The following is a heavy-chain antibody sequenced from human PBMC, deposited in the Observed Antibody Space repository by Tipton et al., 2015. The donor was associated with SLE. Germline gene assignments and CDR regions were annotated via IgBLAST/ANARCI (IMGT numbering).Heavy chain of an antibody. CDR3: ARRPSTYMVQGVEYYFDS. CDR1: GGSISTSSYY. V-gene: IGHV4-39*07. J-gene: IGHJ4*02. D-gene: IGHD3-10*01. CDR2: IYYSGST. Sequence: TLSLTCSVSGGSISTSSYYWAWIRQPPGKGLAWLGSIYYSGSTYYNPSLKSRVSISLDRSKNQFSLKLTSVIAADTAVYYCARRPSTYMVQGVEYYFDSWGQGTLVTVSS.